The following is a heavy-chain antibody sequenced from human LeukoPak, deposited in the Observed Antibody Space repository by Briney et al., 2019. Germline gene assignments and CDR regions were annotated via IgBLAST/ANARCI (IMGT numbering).Heavy chain of an antibody. CDR3: AIESPSFDY. J-gene: IGHJ4*02. CDR1: GDSVSSNSAA. CDR2: IYYRSKWNY. V-gene: IGHV6-1*01. Sequence: SQTLSLTCAISGDSVSSNSAAWNWIRQSPSRGLEWLGKIYYRSKWNYDYALSVKSRITINADTSKNQFSLQLKSVTPEDTAIYYCAIESPSFDYWGQGILVSVSS.